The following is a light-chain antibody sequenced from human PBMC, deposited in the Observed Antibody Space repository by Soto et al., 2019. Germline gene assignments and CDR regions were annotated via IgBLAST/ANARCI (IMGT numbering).Light chain of an antibody. J-gene: IGKJ1*01. CDR3: QQYYSTPPT. V-gene: IGKV4-1*01. CDR2: WAS. CDR1: QSVLYSSNNKNY. Sequence: DIVMTHSPDSLLVSLGERSTINCKSTQSVLYSSNNKNYLAWYQQKPGQPPKLLIYWASTRESGVPDRFSGSGSGTDFTLTISSLQAEDVAVYYCQQYYSTPPTFGQGTKVDIK.